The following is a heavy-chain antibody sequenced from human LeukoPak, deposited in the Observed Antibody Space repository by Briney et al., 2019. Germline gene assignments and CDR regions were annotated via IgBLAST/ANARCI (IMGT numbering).Heavy chain of an antibody. D-gene: IGHD2-15*01. Sequence: GESLKISCAASGFTFSSYGMHWVRQAPGKGLEWVAFIRYDGSNKYYADSVKGRFTISRDNSKNTLYLQMNSLRAEDTAVYYCAKDKYCSGGSCYSGAFDIWGQGTMVTVSS. CDR3: AKDKYCSGGSCYSGAFDI. CDR1: GFTFSSYG. CDR2: IRYDGSNK. J-gene: IGHJ3*02. V-gene: IGHV3-30*02.